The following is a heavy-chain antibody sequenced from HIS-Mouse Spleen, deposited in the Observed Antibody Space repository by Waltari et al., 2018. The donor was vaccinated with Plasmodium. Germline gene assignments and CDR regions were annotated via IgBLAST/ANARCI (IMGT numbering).Heavy chain of an antibody. V-gene: IGHV4-31*03. J-gene: IGHJ5*02. CDR3: ARDSIRFLADP. D-gene: IGHD3-3*01. Sequence: QLQLQESGPGLVKPSETLSLTCTVSGGSISSGGYYWSGIRQHPGKGLEWIGYIYYSGSTYYNPSLKSRVTISVDTSKNQFSLKLSSVTAADTAVYYCARDSIRFLADPWGQGTLVTVSS. CDR1: GGSISSGGYY. CDR2: IYYSGST.